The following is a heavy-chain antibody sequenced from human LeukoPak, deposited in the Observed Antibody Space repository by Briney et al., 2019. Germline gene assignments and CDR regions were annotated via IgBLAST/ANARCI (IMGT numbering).Heavy chain of an antibody. V-gene: IGHV3-74*01. CDR3: ARENPPGLPKKALH. CDR1: GFPFSNYW. Sequence: GGSLRLSCAASGFPFSNYWMHWVRHAPGKGLVLVSRINSDGSSTSYADSVKGRFTISRDNAKNTLYLQMNSLRAEDTAVYYCARENPPGLPKKALHWGQGTLVTVSS. J-gene: IGHJ4*02. CDR2: INSDGSST.